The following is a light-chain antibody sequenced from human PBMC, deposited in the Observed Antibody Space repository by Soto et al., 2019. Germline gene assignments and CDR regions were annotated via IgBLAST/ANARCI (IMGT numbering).Light chain of an antibody. CDR1: QTISSW. CDR3: KHYNSYEEA. J-gene: IGKJ1*01. CDR2: KAS. Sequence: DIQMTQSPSTLSGSVGDRVTITCRASQTISSWLDWYQQKPGKAPKLLIYKASTLKSGVPSRFSGSGSGTEFTLTISSLQPDDFATYYCKHYNSYEEAFGQGTKVELK. V-gene: IGKV1-5*03.